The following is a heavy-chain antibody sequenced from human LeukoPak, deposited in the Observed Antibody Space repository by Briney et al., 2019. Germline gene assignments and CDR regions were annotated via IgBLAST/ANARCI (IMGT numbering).Heavy chain of an antibody. V-gene: IGHV3-23*01. Sequence: GESLKISCAASGFTFSNYAMSWVRPAPGKGLEWVSSISGSGANTFYADSVKGRFTISRDNSKNTLDLQMNALRDEDTAVYYCAKVKSGSWTFDYWGQGALVTVSS. CDR3: AKVKSGSWTFDY. D-gene: IGHD6-13*01. CDR2: ISGSGANT. J-gene: IGHJ4*02. CDR1: GFTFSNYA.